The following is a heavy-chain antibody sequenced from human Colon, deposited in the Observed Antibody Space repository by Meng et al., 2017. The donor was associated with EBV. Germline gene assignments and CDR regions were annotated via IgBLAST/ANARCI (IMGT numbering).Heavy chain of an antibody. Sequence: QVRLQVSGPGLVKPSQTLALTCTVSGGSINSGDYYWSCIRQPPGKGLEWIGYIYYTGSTYYNPSLKSRVTISMDTSKNQFSLRLSSVTVADTAVYYCARNYYFDYWGQGTLVTVSS. CDR3: ARNYYFDY. J-gene: IGHJ4*02. CDR2: IYYTGST. CDR1: GGSINSGDYY. V-gene: IGHV4-30-4*01.